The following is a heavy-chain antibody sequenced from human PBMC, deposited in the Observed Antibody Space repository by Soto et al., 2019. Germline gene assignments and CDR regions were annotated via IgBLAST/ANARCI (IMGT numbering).Heavy chain of an antibody. V-gene: IGHV1-18*01. CDR2: ISTYDDKT. D-gene: IGHD2-15*01. Sequence: QVQLVQSGAEVKTPGASVKVSCRASGYSLRTHGISWVRQAPGQGLEWMGWISTYDDKTNFPQKFQCRITMTTDTSTSTAYMELRSLRSDDKAVYFCARDLGYCNSSGCFRNWFDPWGQGTLVTVSS. CDR1: GYSLRTHG. J-gene: IGHJ5*02. CDR3: ARDLGYCNSSGCFRNWFDP.